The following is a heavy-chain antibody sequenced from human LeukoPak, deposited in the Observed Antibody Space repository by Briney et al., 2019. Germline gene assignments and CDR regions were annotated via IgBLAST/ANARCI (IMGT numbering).Heavy chain of an antibody. V-gene: IGHV4-39*07. CDR1: GGSVSSSSYF. J-gene: IGHJ3*02. Sequence: SETLSLTCTVSGGSVSSSSYFWGWIRQPPGKGLEWIGSIYYDGSTYYSPSLKSRVTISVDTSKNQFSLKLSSVAAEDTAVYYCAKDISGWYGSFAFDIWGQGTMVTVSS. D-gene: IGHD6-19*01. CDR3: AKDISGWYGSFAFDI. CDR2: IYYDGST.